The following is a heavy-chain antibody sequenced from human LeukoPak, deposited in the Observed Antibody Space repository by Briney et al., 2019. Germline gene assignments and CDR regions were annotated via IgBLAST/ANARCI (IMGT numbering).Heavy chain of an antibody. CDR2: ISGGSSTT. D-gene: IGHD4-17*01. V-gene: IGHV3-48*02. J-gene: IGHJ4*02. Sequence: GGSLRLSCAASGFTFSNYWMNWVRQAPGKGVEWVSYISGGSSTTDYADSVKGRFTISRDNAKTSLYLQMNSLRDEDTAVYYCARHGFEYWGQGTLVTVSS. CDR3: ARHGFEY. CDR1: GFTFSNYW.